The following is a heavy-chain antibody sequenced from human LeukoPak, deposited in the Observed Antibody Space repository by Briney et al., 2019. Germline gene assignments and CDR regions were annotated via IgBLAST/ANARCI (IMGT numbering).Heavy chain of an antibody. Sequence: SETLSLTCTVSGGSISSGGYYWSWIRQPPGKGLEWIGEINHSGSTNYNPSLKSRVTISVDTSKNQFSLKLSSVTAADTAVYYCARGHGYGSGNFDYWGQGTLVTVSS. CDR2: INHSGST. CDR1: GGSISSGGYY. CDR3: ARGHGYGSGNFDY. V-gene: IGHV4-39*07. J-gene: IGHJ4*02. D-gene: IGHD3-10*01.